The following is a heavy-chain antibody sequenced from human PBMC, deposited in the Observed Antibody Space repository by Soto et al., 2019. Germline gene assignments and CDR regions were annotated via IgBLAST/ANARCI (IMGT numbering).Heavy chain of an antibody. CDR2: IYYSGST. V-gene: IGHV4-30-4*01. D-gene: IGHD3-10*01. Sequence: SETLSLTCTVSGGSISSGDYYWSWIRQPPGKGLEWIGYIYYSGSTYYNPSLKSRVTISVDTSKNQFSLKLSSVTAADTAVYYCASHMVRGVISYYYGMDVWRQGTTVTVSS. J-gene: IGHJ6*02. CDR1: GGSISSGDYY. CDR3: ASHMVRGVISYYYGMDV.